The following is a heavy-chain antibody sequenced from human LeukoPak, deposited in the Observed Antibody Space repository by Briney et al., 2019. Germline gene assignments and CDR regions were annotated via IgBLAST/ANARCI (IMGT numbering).Heavy chain of an antibody. V-gene: IGHV1-3*01. CDR2: INAGNGNT. J-gene: IGHJ3*02. Sequence: GASVKVSCKASGYTFTSYGISWVRQAPGQGLEWMGWINAGNGNTKYSQKFQGRVTITRDTSASTAYMELSSLRSEDTAVYYCAKISQWLGKQGAFDIWGQGTMVTVSS. CDR1: GYTFTSYG. D-gene: IGHD6-19*01. CDR3: AKISQWLGKQGAFDI.